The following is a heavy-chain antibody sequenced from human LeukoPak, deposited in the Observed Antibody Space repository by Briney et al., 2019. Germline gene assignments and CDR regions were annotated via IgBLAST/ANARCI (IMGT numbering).Heavy chain of an antibody. CDR3: ARDPYSGNYGDYYYYYMDV. J-gene: IGHJ6*03. Sequence: GGSLRLSCAASGFTFSSYSMNWVRQAPGKGLEWVSSISSSSTYIYYADSVKGRFTISRDNAKNSLYLQMNSLRDEDTAVYYCARDPYSGNYGDYYYYYMDVWGRGTTVTISS. V-gene: IGHV3-21*01. CDR1: GFTFSSYS. D-gene: IGHD1-26*01. CDR2: ISSSSTYI.